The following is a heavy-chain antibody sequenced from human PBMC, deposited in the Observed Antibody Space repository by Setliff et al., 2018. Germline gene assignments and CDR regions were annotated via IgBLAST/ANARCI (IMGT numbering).Heavy chain of an antibody. D-gene: IGHD1-26*01. J-gene: IGHJ5*01. CDR3: LKGDWGATFHS. V-gene: IGHV3-23*01. CDR2: IGGRGMST. CDR1: GFTLGDFD. Sequence: PGESMTLSCAASGFTLGDFDMPWVRLAPGKGLEWVAGIGGRGMSTYYADSEKDRFIISRDNSESSAYLQMYSLRAEDTAIYYCLKGDWGATFHSWGQGTLVTVSS.